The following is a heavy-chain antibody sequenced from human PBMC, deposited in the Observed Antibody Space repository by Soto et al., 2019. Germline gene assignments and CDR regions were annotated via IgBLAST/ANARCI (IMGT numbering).Heavy chain of an antibody. CDR2: ISYDGSNK. CDR1: GFTFSSYG. V-gene: IGHV3-30*18. Sequence: QVQLVESGGVVVQPGRSLRLSCAASGFTFSSYGMHWVRQAPGKGLEWVAVISYDGSNKYYADYVKGRFTISRDNSKNTLYLQMNSLRAEDTAVYYCAKDIRWTTATIQNGMDVWGQGTKVTVSS. CDR3: AKDIRWTTATIQNGMDV. J-gene: IGHJ6*02. D-gene: IGHD4-4*01.